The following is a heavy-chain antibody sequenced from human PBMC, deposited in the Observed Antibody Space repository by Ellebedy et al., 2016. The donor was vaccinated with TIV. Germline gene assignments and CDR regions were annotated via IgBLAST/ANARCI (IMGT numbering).Heavy chain of an antibody. CDR1: GFSFSNSG. CDR2: IWYDGSNK. V-gene: IGHV3-33*01. Sequence: PGGSLRLSCAASGFSFSNSGMHWVRQAPGKGLEWVVIIWYDGSNKYYADSVKGRFTISRDNSKDTLYLQMNSLRGEDTALYYCARSYYGSGSPDYWGQGTLVTVSS. D-gene: IGHD3-10*01. CDR3: ARSYYGSGSPDY. J-gene: IGHJ4*02.